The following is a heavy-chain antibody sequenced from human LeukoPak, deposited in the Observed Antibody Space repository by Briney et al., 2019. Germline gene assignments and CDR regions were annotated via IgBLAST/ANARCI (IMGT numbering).Heavy chain of an antibody. CDR2: ISYDGSNK. CDR1: GFSFSSYV. J-gene: IGHJ5*02. Sequence: GRSLRLSCAASGFSFSSYVMYWVRQAPGKGLEWVTVISYDGSNKDYADSVKGRFTISRDNSKNMLYLQMDSLRVEDTAVYYCARVGAAPSWFDPWGQGTLVTVSS. D-gene: IGHD3-10*01. V-gene: IGHV3-30-3*01. CDR3: ARVGAAPSWFDP.